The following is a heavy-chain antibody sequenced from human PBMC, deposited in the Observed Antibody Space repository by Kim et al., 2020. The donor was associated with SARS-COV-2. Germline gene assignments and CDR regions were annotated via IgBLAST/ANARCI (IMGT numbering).Heavy chain of an antibody. CDR3: TTDGSYYYYGMDV. D-gene: IGHD2-15*01. J-gene: IGHJ6*02. Sequence: YAAPVQGRFTISREDSKNTRYLQMNSLKTEDTAVYYCTTDGSYYYYGMDVWGQGTTVTVSS. V-gene: IGHV3-15*01.